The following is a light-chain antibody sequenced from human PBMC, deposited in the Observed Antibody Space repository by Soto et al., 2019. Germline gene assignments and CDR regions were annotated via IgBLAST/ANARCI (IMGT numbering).Light chain of an antibody. J-gene: IGKJ4*01. CDR1: QNINNN. CDR3: QQYNKWPLT. V-gene: IGKV3-15*01. CDR2: GAS. Sequence: EIVMTQSPATLSVSPGERATLSCMASQNINNNLAWYQQKPGQGPRLLIYGASSRATGIPARFSGSGSGTGFTLTISRLQAEDFAIYYCQQYNKWPLTFGGGTKVEIK.